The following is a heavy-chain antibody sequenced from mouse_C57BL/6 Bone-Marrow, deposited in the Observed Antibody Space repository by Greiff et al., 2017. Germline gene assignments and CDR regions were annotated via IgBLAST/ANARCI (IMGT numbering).Heavy chain of an antibody. V-gene: IGHV3-6*01. J-gene: IGHJ2*01. CDR2: ISYDGSN. CDR1: GYSITSGYY. CDR3: ARVGTTDY. D-gene: IGHD2-3*01. Sequence: ESGPGLVKPSQSLSFTCSVTGYSITSGYYWNWIRQFPGNKLECMGYISYDGSNNYNPSLKNRISITRYTSTNPFFLQLNSVTTEDTATYYCARVGTTDYWGQGTTLTVSS.